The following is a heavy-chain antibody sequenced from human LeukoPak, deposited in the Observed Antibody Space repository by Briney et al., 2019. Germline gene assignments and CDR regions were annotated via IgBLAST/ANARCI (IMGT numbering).Heavy chain of an antibody. CDR2: INPNSGGT. D-gene: IGHD1-1*01. CDR1: GYTFTGYY. V-gene: IGHV1-2*02. J-gene: IGHJ5*02. CDR3: ARERLPVNWNDDDAWFDP. Sequence: ASVKVSCKASGYTFTGYYMHWVRQAPGQGLEWMGWINPNSGGTNYAQKFQGRVTMTRDTSISTAYMELSRLRSDDTAVYYCARERLPVNWNDDDAWFDPWGQGTLVTVSS.